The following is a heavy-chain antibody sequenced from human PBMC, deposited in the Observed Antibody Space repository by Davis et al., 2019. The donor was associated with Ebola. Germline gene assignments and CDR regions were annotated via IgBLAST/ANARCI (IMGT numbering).Heavy chain of an antibody. D-gene: IGHD3-16*01. Sequence: SETLSLTCTVSGASISSYYWSWIRQPPGKGLEWIAYINYSGSTNYNPSLKSRVSISVDTSRHQFSLKLSSVTAADTAVYFCARGGGWFDPWGQGTLVTVSS. J-gene: IGHJ5*02. CDR3: ARGGGWFDP. V-gene: IGHV4-59*08. CDR1: GASISSYY. CDR2: INYSGST.